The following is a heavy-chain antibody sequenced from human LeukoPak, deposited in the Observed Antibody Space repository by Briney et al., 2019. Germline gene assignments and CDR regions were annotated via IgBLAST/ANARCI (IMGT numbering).Heavy chain of an antibody. Sequence: NSSETLSLTCSDSGGSISSYSWNWIRQPAGKGLEWIGRFYTSGTTNYNPSLKSRVTMSIDTSKNQVSLKMRSVTAADTAVYYCARTVVTLDWYFDLWGRGTLVSVSS. D-gene: IGHD4-23*01. CDR1: GGSISSYS. J-gene: IGHJ2*01. V-gene: IGHV4-4*07. CDR3: ARTVVTLDWYFDL. CDR2: FYTSGTT.